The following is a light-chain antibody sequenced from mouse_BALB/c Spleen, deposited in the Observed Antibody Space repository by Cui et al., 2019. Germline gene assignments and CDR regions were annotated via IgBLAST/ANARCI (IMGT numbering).Light chain of an antibody. CDR3: QQYSGYPCT. CDR1: ASLSASY. Sequence: ENVPTQSPALMSASTAEEVAMTCRCSASLSASYLHWYQQKSGTSPKLWIYSTSNLASGVPARFSGSGSGTSYSLTISSVEAEDAATYYCQQYSGYPCTFGAGTKLEIK. CDR2: STS. J-gene: IGKJ4*01. V-gene: IGKV4-57-1*01.